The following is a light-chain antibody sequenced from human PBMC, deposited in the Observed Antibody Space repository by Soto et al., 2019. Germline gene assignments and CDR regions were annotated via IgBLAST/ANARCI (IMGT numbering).Light chain of an antibody. CDR1: QSVSSY. CDR3: QHYSGLPCT. CDR2: DAS. J-gene: IGKJ2*02. V-gene: IGKV3-20*01. Sequence: EIVLTQSPGTLSLSPGERATLSCRASQSVSSYLAWYQQKPGQAPRLLIYDASSRATGISDRFSGSGSGTDFTLTISRLEPEDFAVYYCQHYSGLPCTSGQGTKLEIK.